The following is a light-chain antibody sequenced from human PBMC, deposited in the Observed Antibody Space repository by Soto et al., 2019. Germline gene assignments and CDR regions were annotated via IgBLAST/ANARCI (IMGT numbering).Light chain of an antibody. CDR2: EVS. V-gene: IGLV2-14*01. CDR1: SSDVGAYNY. Sequence: QSALTQPASVSGSPGQSITISCTGTSSDVGAYNYVSWYQQHPAKAPKLITYEVSNRPSGVSNRFSGSKSGNTASLTISGLQAEDEAHYYCSSYTSSSTLVFGGGTQLTVL. CDR3: SSYTSSSTLV. J-gene: IGLJ2*01.